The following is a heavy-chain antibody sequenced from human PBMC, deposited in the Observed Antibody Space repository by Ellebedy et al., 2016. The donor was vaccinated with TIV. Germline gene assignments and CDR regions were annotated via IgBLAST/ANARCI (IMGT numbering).Heavy chain of an antibody. Sequence: GESLKISCAASELTVSSEYMSWVRQAPGKGLERVSVIFINGTTYYADSVKGRFTISRDSSKNTLYIQMNSLRAEDTALYYCAKETFNDVDLKLWGIFDMWGQGTMVTVSS. CDR3: AKETFNDVDLKLWGIFDM. J-gene: IGHJ3*02. CDR1: ELTVSSEY. D-gene: IGHD3-10*01. V-gene: IGHV3-66*01. CDR2: IFINGTT.